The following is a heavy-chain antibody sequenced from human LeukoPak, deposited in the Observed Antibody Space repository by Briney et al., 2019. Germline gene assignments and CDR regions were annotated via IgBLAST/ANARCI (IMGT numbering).Heavy chain of an antibody. D-gene: IGHD5-24*01. CDR3: TRTFLSGDGYKVGYFDY. CDR1: GLTVSSNY. Sequence: TGGSLRLSCAASGLTVSSNYMSWVRQAPGKGLEWVSLIYSSGSTYYADSVKGRFTISRDNSKNTLFLQMNSLTAEDTAMYYCTRTFLSGDGYKVGYFDYWGQGTPVTVSS. CDR2: IYSSGST. J-gene: IGHJ4*02. V-gene: IGHV3-53*01.